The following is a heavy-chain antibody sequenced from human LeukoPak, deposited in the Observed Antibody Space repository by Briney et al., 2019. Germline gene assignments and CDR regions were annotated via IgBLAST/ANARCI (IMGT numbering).Heavy chain of an antibody. V-gene: IGHV3-7*01. CDR2: INHNGNVN. CDR1: GFTFSSYW. D-gene: IGHD2/OR15-2a*01. J-gene: IGHJ4*02. CDR3: VSFYETY. Sequence: PGGSLRLSCAASGFTFSSYWMNWARQAPGKGLEWVASINHNGNVNYYVDSVKGRSTISKDNAKNTVYLQMNSLRAEDTAVYYCVSFYETYWGRGTLVTVSS.